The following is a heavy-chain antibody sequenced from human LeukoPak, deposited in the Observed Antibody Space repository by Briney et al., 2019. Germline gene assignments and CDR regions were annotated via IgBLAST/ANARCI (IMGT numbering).Heavy chain of an antibody. V-gene: IGHV3-23*01. CDR2: ISGSGGST. Sequence: PGGSLRLSCAASGFTFSSYAMSWVRQAPGKGLEWVSAISGSGGSTYYADSVKGRFTISRDNSKNTLYLQMNSLRAEDTAVYYCAKEGGDYYGSGSYPPWSDALFDYWGQGTLVTVSS. D-gene: IGHD3-10*01. J-gene: IGHJ4*02. CDR3: AKEGGDYYGSGSYPPWSDALFDY. CDR1: GFTFSSYA.